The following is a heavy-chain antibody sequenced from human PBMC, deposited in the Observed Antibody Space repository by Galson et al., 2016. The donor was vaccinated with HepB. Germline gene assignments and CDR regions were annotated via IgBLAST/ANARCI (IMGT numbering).Heavy chain of an antibody. J-gene: IGHJ4*02. CDR2: ISYDGSNK. Sequence: SLRLSCAASGFTLTSYGIHWVRQAPGKGLEWVALISYDGSNKYYADSVKGRFTISRDNSQNTVYLQMNSLRAEDTAVYYCAKPWGVYSSGWYVDYWGQGTLVTVSS. CDR3: AKPWGVYSSGWYVDY. CDR1: GFTLTSYG. D-gene: IGHD6-19*01. V-gene: IGHV3-30*18.